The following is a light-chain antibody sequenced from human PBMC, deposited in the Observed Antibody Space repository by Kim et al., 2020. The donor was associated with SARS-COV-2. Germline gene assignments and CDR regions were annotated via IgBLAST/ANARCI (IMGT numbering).Light chain of an antibody. CDR2: DAS. Sequence: DIQMTQSPSSLSASVGDRVIITCQASQDISNYLNWYQQKPGKAPKLLIYDASDLETGVPSRFSGSGSGTDFILTITSLQPEDIATYYCQHYYNRPLTFGGGTKVDIK. CDR1: QDISNY. CDR3: QHYYNRPLT. J-gene: IGKJ4*01. V-gene: IGKV1-33*01.